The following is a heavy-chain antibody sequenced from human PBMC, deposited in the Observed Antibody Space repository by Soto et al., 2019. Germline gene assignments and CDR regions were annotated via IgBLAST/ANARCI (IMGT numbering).Heavy chain of an antibody. Sequence: GGSLRLSCAASGFTFSSYAMHWVRQAPGKGLEWVAVISYDGSNKYYADSVKGRFTISRDNSKNTLYLQMNSLRAEDTAVYYCARDPIPDYGGNSGGAYWGQGTLVTAPQ. CDR1: GFTFSSYA. CDR3: ARDPIPDYGGNSGGAY. D-gene: IGHD4-17*01. J-gene: IGHJ4*02. V-gene: IGHV3-30-3*01. CDR2: ISYDGSNK.